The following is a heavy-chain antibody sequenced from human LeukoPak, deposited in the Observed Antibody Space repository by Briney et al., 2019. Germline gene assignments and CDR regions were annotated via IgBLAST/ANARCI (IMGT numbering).Heavy chain of an antibody. CDR3: AKDPLGGWLRPYFDY. D-gene: IGHD5-12*01. Sequence: GGSLRLSCAASGFTFSSYAMNWVRQAPGKGLEWVSTISASDGSTFYADSVKGRFTISRDNSKNTVYLQVNSLRAEDTAVYYCAKDPLGGWLRPYFDYWGQGTLVTVSS. J-gene: IGHJ4*02. V-gene: IGHV3-23*01. CDR2: ISASDGST. CDR1: GFTFSSYA.